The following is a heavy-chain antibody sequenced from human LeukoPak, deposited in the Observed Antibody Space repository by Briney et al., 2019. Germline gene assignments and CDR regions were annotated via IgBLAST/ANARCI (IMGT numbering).Heavy chain of an antibody. CDR1: GYTITDYY. V-gene: IGHV1-2*02. Sequence: ASVKVSCKASGYTITDYYIHWVRQAPGQGREGMGLINPNSCGTNYAQKFQGRVTMTSDTSISTAYMELSRLRSDDTALYYCTRGSYYDSSGYSGVRLFDYWGQGTPVTVPS. CDR2: INPNSCGT. CDR3: TRGSYYDSSGYSGVRLFDY. D-gene: IGHD3-22*01. J-gene: IGHJ4*02.